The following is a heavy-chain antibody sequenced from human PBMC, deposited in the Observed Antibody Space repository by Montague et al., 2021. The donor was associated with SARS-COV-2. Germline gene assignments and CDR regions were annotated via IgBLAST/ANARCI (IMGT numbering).Heavy chain of an antibody. Sequence: SETLSLTCTVSGGSISSSSYYWGWIRQPPGKGLEWIGSIYYSGSTYYXWSLKSRVTISVDTSKSQFSLKLSSVAAADTAVYYCARDTRITMIVVVQGYGKDVWGQGTTVTVSS. J-gene: IGHJ6*02. CDR3: ARDTRITMIVVVQGYGKDV. D-gene: IGHD3-22*01. CDR1: GGSISSSSYY. V-gene: IGHV4-39*07. CDR2: IYYSGST.